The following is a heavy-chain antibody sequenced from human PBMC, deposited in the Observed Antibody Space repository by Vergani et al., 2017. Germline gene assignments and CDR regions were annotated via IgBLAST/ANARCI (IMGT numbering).Heavy chain of an antibody. D-gene: IGHD5-18*01. CDR3: AKDRYAAMVTGLVDY. J-gene: IGHJ4*02. Sequence: EVQLLESGGGLVQPGGSLRLSCAASRFTFSSYAMSWVRQAPGKGLEWVSAISGSGGSTYYADSVKGRFTISRDNTKNTLYLQMNSLRAEDTAVYYCAKDRYAAMVTGLVDYWGQGSLVTVSS. CDR1: RFTFSSYA. V-gene: IGHV3-23*01. CDR2: ISGSGGST.